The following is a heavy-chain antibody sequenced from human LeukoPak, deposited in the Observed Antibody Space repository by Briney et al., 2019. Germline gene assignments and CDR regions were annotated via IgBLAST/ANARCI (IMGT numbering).Heavy chain of an antibody. CDR3: ARDVRAYSSGWYGSND. CDR2: IIPIFGTA. J-gene: IGHJ4*02. D-gene: IGHD6-19*01. Sequence: ASVKVSCKASGGTFSSYAISWVRQAPGQGLEWMGGIIPIFGTANYAQKFQGRVTITTDESTSTAYMELSSLRSEDTAVYYCARDVRAYSSGWYGSNDWGQGTLVTVSS. V-gene: IGHV1-69*05. CDR1: GGTFSSYA.